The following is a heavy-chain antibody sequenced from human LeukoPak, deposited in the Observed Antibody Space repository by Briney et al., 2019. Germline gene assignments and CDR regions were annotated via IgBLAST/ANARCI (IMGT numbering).Heavy chain of an antibody. CDR2: IYTSGST. CDR3: ARETYYYDSSGRDY. J-gene: IGHJ4*02. CDR1: SGSISSGSYY. V-gene: IGHV4-61*02. D-gene: IGHD3-22*01. Sequence: SETLSLTCTVSSGSISSGSYYWSWIRQPAGKGLEWIGRIYTSGSTNYNPSLKSRVTISVGTSKNQFSLKLSSVTAADTAVYYCARETYYYDSSGRDYWGQGTLVTVSS.